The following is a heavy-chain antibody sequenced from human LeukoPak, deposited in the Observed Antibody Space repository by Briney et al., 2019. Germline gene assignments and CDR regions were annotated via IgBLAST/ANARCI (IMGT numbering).Heavy chain of an antibody. CDR2: INSDGSST. CDR1: GFTFSSYW. D-gene: IGHD2-2*02. CDR3: ARQGSCSSTSCHRYFDL. J-gene: IGHJ2*01. V-gene: IGHV3-74*01. Sequence: GGSLRLSCAASGFTFSSYWMHWVRQAPGKGLVWVSRINSDGSSTSYADSVKGRFTISRDNAKNTLYLQMNSLRAEDTAVYYCARQGSCSSTSCHRYFDLWGRGTLVTVSP.